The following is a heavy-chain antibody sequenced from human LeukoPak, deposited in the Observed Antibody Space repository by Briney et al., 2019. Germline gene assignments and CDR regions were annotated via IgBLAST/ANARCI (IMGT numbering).Heavy chain of an antibody. Sequence: PGGSLRLSCAASGFTFSSYAMSWVRQAPGKGLEWVSSISSSSSYIYYADSVKGRFTISRDNAKNSLYLQMNSLRAEDTAVYYCARDACSGGSCYADDAFDIWGQGTMVTVSS. CDR3: ARDACSGGSCYADDAFDI. D-gene: IGHD2-15*01. V-gene: IGHV3-21*01. CDR2: ISSSSSYI. J-gene: IGHJ3*02. CDR1: GFTFSSYA.